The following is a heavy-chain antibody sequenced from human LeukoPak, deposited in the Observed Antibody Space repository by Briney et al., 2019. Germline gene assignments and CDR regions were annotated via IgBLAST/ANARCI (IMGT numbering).Heavy chain of an antibody. Sequence: GGSLRLSCAASGFTFSSYAMSWVRQAPGKGLEWVSAISGSGGSTYYADSVKGRFTISRDNSKNTLYLQMNSLRAEDTVVYYCANGIAAAGLTEVYYYYGMDVWGQGTTVTVSS. CDR3: ANGIAAAGLTEVYYYYGMDV. CDR1: GFTFSSYA. J-gene: IGHJ6*02. V-gene: IGHV3-23*01. D-gene: IGHD6-25*01. CDR2: ISGSGGST.